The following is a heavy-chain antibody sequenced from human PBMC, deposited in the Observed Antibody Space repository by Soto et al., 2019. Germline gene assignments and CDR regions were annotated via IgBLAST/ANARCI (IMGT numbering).Heavy chain of an antibody. J-gene: IGHJ2*01. CDR3: ARSTPGWYFDL. V-gene: IGHV3-64*01. CDR1: GFTFSSYA. D-gene: IGHD2-2*01. Sequence: EVQLVESGGGLVQPGGSLRLSCAASGFTFSSYAMHWVRQAPGKGLEYVSAISGNGGSTYYANSVKGRFTISRDNSKNTLYLQMGSLRAEDMAVDYWARSTPGWYFDLGGRGTLVTVSS. CDR2: ISGNGGST.